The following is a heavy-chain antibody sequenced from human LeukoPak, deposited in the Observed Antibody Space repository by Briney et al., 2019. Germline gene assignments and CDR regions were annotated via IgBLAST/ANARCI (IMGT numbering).Heavy chain of an antibody. Sequence: KTSETLSLTWIVSGGSISSFSWNWIRQSPGEGLEWVGYISHSGTTSYNSSLKSRVTISVDTSKNQFSLKLSSVTAADTAVYYCARHLMGDSSGYYYASRGYYFDYWGQGTLVTVSS. J-gene: IGHJ4*02. D-gene: IGHD3-22*01. V-gene: IGHV4-59*08. CDR2: ISHSGTT. CDR3: ARHLMGDSSGYYYASRGYYFDY. CDR1: GGSISSFS.